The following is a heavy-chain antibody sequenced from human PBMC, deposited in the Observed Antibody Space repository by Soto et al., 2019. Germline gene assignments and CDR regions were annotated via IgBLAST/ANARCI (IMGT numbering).Heavy chain of an antibody. D-gene: IGHD2-21*01. V-gene: IGHV3-49*04. CDR1: GFTFGDYA. CDR3: TRVAIGRYYYYYGMDV. Sequence: GGSLRLSCTASGFTFGDYAMSWVRQAPGKGLEWVGFIRSKAYGGTTEYAASVKGRFTISSDDSKSIAYLQMNSLKTEDTAVYYCTRVAIGRYYYYYGMDVWGQGTTVTVSS. J-gene: IGHJ6*02. CDR2: IRSKAYGGTT.